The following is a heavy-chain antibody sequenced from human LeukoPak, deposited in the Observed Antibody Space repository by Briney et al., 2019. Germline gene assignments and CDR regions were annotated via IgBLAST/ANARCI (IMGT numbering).Heavy chain of an antibody. V-gene: IGHV3-30*18. CDR1: GFTFSSYW. Sequence: GGSLRLSCAASGFTFSSYWMSWVRQAPGKGLEWVAVISYDGSNKYYADSVKGRFTISRDNSKNTLYLQMNSLRAEDTAVYYCAKDVPELEPRSTWGQGTLVTVSS. CDR3: AKDVPELEPRST. D-gene: IGHD1-14*01. J-gene: IGHJ4*02. CDR2: ISYDGSNK.